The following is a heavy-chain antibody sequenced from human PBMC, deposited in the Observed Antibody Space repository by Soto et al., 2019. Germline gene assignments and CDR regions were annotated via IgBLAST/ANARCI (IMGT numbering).Heavy chain of an antibody. CDR2: ISSSSSTI. CDR1: GFTFSSYS. CDR3: ARDYYDSSGYSADFDY. Sequence: EVQLVESGGGLVQPGGSLRLSCAASGFTFSSYSMNWVRQAPGKGLEWVSYISSSSSTIYYADSVKGRFTISRDNAKNSLYLQMKSLRAEDTAVYYCARDYYDSSGYSADFDYWGQGTLVTVSS. V-gene: IGHV3-48*01. J-gene: IGHJ4*02. D-gene: IGHD3-22*01.